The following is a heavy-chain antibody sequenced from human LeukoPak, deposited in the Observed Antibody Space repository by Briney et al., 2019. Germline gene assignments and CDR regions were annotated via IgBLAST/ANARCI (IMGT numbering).Heavy chain of an antibody. Sequence: GGSLRLSCAASGFTFNAFGVNWVRQAPGKGLEWVSYIGTTSGAIYYADSVKGRFTISRDSAKNSLYLQMNSLRAEDTAVYYCARFRTWGDKAFDYWGQGTLVTVSS. V-gene: IGHV3-48*01. J-gene: IGHJ4*02. CDR2: IGTTSGAI. D-gene: IGHD2-21*02. CDR3: ARFRTWGDKAFDY. CDR1: GFTFNAFG.